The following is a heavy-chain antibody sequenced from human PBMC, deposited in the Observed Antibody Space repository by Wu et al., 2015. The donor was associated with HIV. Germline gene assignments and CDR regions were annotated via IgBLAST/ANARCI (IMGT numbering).Heavy chain of an antibody. V-gene: IGHV1-46*03. CDR2: INPSGDST. J-gene: IGHJ4*02. CDR1: GFTFTNDY. Sequence: VQSGAEVKKPGASVKVSCKTSGFTFTNDYFHWVRQAPGQGLEWMGIINPSGDSTNYAQKFQGRVTMTRDTSTSTVYMELSSLKSEDTAVYYCGRDEGGNYPGAFDYWGQGTLVTVSS. CDR3: GRDEGGNYPGAFDY. D-gene: IGHD1-26*01.